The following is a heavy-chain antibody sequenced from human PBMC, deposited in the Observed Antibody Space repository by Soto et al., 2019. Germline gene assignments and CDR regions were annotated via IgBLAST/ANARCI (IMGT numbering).Heavy chain of an antibody. CDR1: GFSLSTGGVG. V-gene: IGHV2-5*02. J-gene: IGHJ6*02. CDR2: IYWDDYK. D-gene: IGHD2-21*02. Sequence: SGPTLVNPTQTLTLTCTFSGFSLSTGGVGVGWIRQPPGKALEWLALIYWDDYKRYSPSLRSRLTITKDTSKNQVVLTMTNMDPVDTATYYCIQSRCGGDCLQSYASYYYYGMDVWGQGTTVTVSS. CDR3: IQSRCGGDCLQSYASYYYYGMDV.